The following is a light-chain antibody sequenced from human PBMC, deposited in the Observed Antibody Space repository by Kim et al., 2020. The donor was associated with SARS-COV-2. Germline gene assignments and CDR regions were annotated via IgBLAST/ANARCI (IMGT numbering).Light chain of an antibody. J-gene: IGKJ5*01. V-gene: IGKV3-20*01. CDR1: QSVSSSY. Sequence: LSPEERATPSCRASQSVSSSYLAWYQQKPGQAPRLLIYGASSRATGIPDRFSGSGSGTDFTLTISRLEPEDFAVYYCQQYGGSITFGQGTRLEIK. CDR3: QQYGGSIT. CDR2: GAS.